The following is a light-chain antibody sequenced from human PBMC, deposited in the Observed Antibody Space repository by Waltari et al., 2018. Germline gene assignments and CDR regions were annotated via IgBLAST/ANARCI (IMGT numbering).Light chain of an antibody. CDR2: GAS. V-gene: IGKV4-1*01. CDR3: QQYYSPPPNT. Sequence: IVLTQSPYSLAVSLGERATITCTSRQNVFYSSSDKYYIAWYQQKTGRPPNLLIYGASTLESRVPERFIGSGSGTQFTLTISSLQAEDVAVYYCQQYYSPPPNTFGQGTRLEI. J-gene: IGKJ2*01. CDR1: QNVFYSSSDKYY.